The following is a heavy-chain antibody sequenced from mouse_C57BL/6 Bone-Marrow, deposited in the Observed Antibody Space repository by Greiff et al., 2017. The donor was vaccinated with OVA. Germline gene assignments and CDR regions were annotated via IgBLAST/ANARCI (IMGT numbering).Heavy chain of an antibody. V-gene: IGHV1-69*01. CDR2: IDPSDSYT. J-gene: IGHJ3*01. CDR1: GYTFTSYW. Sequence: QVQLKQPGAELVMPGASVKLSCTASGYTFTSYWMHWVKQRPGQGLEWIGEIDPSDSYTNYNQKFKGKSTLTVDKSSSTAYMHVSSLTSEDSAVYYCAREERDDGYYVLAYWGQGTLVTVSA. D-gene: IGHD2-3*01. CDR3: AREERDDGYYVLAY.